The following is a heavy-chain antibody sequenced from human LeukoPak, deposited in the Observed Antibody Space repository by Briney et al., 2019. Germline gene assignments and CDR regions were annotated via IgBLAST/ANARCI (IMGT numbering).Heavy chain of an antibody. CDR1: GFSFSVSA. Sequence: GGSLKLSCAASGFSFSVSAIHWVRQASGKGLEWVGRIRSKADTYATAYAASVRGRVTISRDDSRNTAYLQMNSLKTGDTAVYYCVRSWRAEGRDGSGTYERRYFYYYMDVWGKGTTVTISS. CDR2: IRSKADTYAT. CDR3: VRSWRAEGRDGSGTYERRYFYYYMDV. J-gene: IGHJ6*03. D-gene: IGHD3-10*01. V-gene: IGHV3-73*01.